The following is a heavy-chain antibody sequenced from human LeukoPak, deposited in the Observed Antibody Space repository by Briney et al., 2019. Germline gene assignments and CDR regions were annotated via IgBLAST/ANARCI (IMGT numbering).Heavy chain of an antibody. CDR3: ARGFTIFGNFDY. CDR1: GFTFSSYA. CDR2: ISSSGSTI. D-gene: IGHD3-3*01. Sequence: GGSLRLSCAASGFTFSSYAMSWVRQAPGKGLEWVSYISSSGSTIYYADSVKGRFTISRDNAKNSLYLQMNSLRAEDTAVYYCARGFTIFGNFDYWGQGTLVTVSS. J-gene: IGHJ4*02. V-gene: IGHV3-48*04.